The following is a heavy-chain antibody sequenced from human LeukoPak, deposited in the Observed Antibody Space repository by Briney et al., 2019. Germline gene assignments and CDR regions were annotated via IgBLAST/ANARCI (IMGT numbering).Heavy chain of an antibody. CDR3: AKDQYCSSTTCYFDY. D-gene: IGHD2-2*01. CDR1: GFTFSSYA. V-gene: IGHV3-23*01. CDR2: ISGGDGNT. J-gene: IGHJ4*02. Sequence: QAGGSLRLSCAASGFTFSSYAMSWVRQAPGKGLEWVSGISGGDGNTYYADSVKGRFTVSRDNSKNTLYLHMNSLRAEDTAVYYCAKDQYCSSTTCYFDYWGQGTLVTVSS.